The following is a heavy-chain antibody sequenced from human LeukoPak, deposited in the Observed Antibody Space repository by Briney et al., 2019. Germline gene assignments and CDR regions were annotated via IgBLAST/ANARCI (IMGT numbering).Heavy chain of an antibody. CDR3: ARREYYYNYMDV. J-gene: IGHJ6*03. CDR2: IYSGSSTI. CDR1: GFTFSTYN. D-gene: IGHD1-26*01. Sequence: PGGSLRLSCAASGFTFSTYNMNWVRQAPGKGLEWVSYIYSGSSTIYYADSVKGLFTISRDNAKNSLYLQMNSLRDEDTAVYYCARREYYYNYMDVWGKGTTVTVSS. V-gene: IGHV3-48*02.